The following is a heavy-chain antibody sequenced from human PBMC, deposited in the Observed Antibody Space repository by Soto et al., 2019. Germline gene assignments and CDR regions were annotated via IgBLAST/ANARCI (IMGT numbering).Heavy chain of an antibody. CDR1: GFTFSSYG. V-gene: IGHV3-30*18. CDR2: ISYDGSNK. CDR3: AKDAASGYSSGGPDY. D-gene: IGHD6-19*01. Sequence: QVQLVESGGGVVQPGRSLRLSCAASGFTFSSYGMHWVRQAPGKGLEWVAVISYDGSNKYYADSVKGRFTISRDNSKNTLYLQMNSLRAEDTAVYYCAKDAASGYSSGGPDYWGQGTLVTVSS. J-gene: IGHJ4*02.